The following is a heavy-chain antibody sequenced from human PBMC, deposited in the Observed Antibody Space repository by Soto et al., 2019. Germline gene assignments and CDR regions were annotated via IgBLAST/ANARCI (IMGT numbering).Heavy chain of an antibody. V-gene: IGHV3-23*01. CDR3: AQDRAAAAYRV. CDR1: GFTFNKNA. Sequence: PGGSLRLSCGASGFTFNKNAMSWVRQATGKGLGWVSAISGGSSDSYYIVAVKGRFTSARDNSKHTLYLQKHSLRAEDPAVYYCAQDRAAAAYRVWGQGAVVTVCS. J-gene: IGHJ4*02. CDR2: ISGGSSDS. D-gene: IGHD6-25*01.